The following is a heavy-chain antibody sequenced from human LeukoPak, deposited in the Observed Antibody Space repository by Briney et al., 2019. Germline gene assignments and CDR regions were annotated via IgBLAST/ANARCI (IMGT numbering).Heavy chain of an antibody. Sequence: SETLSLTCTVSGGSISSYYWSWIRQPPGKGLEWIGYIYYSGSTNYNPSLKSRVTISVDTSKNQFSLKLSSATAADTAVYYCARVDVGYDFWSGFPGFDPWGQGTLVTVSS. CDR3: ARVDVGYDFWSGFPGFDP. J-gene: IGHJ5*02. D-gene: IGHD3-3*01. CDR2: IYYSGST. CDR1: GGSISSYY. V-gene: IGHV4-59*01.